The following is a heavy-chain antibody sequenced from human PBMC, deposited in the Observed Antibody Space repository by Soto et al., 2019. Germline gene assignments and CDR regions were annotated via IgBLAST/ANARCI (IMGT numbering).Heavy chain of an antibody. CDR1: GGSISSSSYY. D-gene: IGHD3-22*01. CDR3: ARRPRGRMIVVVITGNGAFDI. V-gene: IGHV4-39*01. Sequence: QLQLQESGPGLVKPSETLSLTCTVSGGSISSSSYYWGWIRQPPGKGLEWIGSIYYSGSTYYNPSLKSRVTIAVDTAKNQFSLKLSSVTAADTAVYYCARRPRGRMIVVVITGNGAFDIWGQGTMVTVSS. CDR2: IYYSGST. J-gene: IGHJ3*02.